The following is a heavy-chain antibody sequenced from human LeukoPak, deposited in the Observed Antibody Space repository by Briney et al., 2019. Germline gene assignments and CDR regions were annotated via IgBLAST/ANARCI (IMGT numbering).Heavy chain of an antibody. Sequence: GGSLRLSCAASGFTFSSYGMHWVRQAPGKGLEWVAVIWYDGSNKYYADSVKGRFTISRDNAKNSLYLQMNSLRAEDTALYYCARDLYGGNSGWGQGTLVTVSS. CDR1: GFTFSSYG. CDR3: ARDLYGGNSG. D-gene: IGHD4-23*01. CDR2: IWYDGSNK. V-gene: IGHV3-33*01. J-gene: IGHJ4*02.